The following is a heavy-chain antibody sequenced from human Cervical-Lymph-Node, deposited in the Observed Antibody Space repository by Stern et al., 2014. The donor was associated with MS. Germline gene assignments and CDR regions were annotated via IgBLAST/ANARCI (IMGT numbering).Heavy chain of an antibody. V-gene: IGHV2-5*02. CDR3: AHFSWNYYGMDV. CDR1: GFSLSTSGVG. J-gene: IGHJ6*02. CDR2: IYWDDGK. D-gene: IGHD6-13*01. Sequence: QVTLRESGRTLVKPTQTLTLTCTFSGFSLSTSGVGVGWIRQPPGKALEWLALIYWDDGKRYSPSLKSRLTITKDTSKNQVVLTMTNMDPVDTATYHCAHFSWNYYGMDVWGQGTTVTVSS.